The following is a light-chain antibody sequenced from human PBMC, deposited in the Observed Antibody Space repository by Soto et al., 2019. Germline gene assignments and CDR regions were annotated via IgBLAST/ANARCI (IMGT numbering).Light chain of an antibody. CDR1: QSVLYTSNNKNY. J-gene: IGKJ1*01. V-gene: IGKV4-1*01. CDR2: WAS. Sequence: DIVMTQSPDSLAVSLGERATINCKSSQSVLYTSNNKNYLAWYQQKPGQPPKLLIYWASPRESGVPDRFSGSGSGTVFTLTISSLQAEDVAVYSCQQYTGPWTFGQGTKVEIK. CDR3: QQYTGPWT.